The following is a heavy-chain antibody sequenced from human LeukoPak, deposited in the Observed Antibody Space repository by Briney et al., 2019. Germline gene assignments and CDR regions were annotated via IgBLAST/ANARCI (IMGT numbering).Heavy chain of an antibody. Sequence: GGSLRLSCAASGFTFDNYGMSWVRQAPGKGLEWVSGINWNGGSTGYADSVKGRFTISRDNAKNSPYLQMNSLRAEDTALYYCARIDTYYYDSSGYYSAFDIWGQGTIVTVSS. CDR3: ARIDTYYYDSSGYYSAFDI. CDR1: GFTFDNYG. D-gene: IGHD3-22*01. CDR2: INWNGGST. J-gene: IGHJ3*02. V-gene: IGHV3-20*04.